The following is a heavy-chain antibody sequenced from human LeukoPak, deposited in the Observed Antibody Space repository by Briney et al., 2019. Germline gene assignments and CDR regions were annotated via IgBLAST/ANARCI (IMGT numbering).Heavy chain of an antibody. J-gene: IGHJ4*02. V-gene: IGHV3-23*01. CDR2: ISGSGGST. CDR1: GFTFSSYA. D-gene: IGHD3-22*01. CDR3: AKLSVYYYDSSGPRGSDDY. Sequence: PGGSLRLSCAASGFTFSSYAMSWVRQAPGKGLEWVSAISGSGGSTYYADSVKGRFTISRDNSKNTLYLQMNSLRAEDTAVYYCAKLSVYYYDSSGPRGSDDYWGQGTLVTVSS.